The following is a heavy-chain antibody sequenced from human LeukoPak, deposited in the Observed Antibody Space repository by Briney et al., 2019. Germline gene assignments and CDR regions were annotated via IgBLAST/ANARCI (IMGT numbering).Heavy chain of an antibody. CDR3: TRRTPCTNGVCPDY. V-gene: IGHV3-73*01. J-gene: IGHJ4*02. CDR2: IRSKANSYAT. Sequence: PGGSLKLSCAASGFTFSGSAMHWVRQASGKGLDWVGRIRSKANSYATAYAASVKGRFTISRDDSKNTGYLQMNSLKTEDTAVYYCTRRTPCTNGVCPDYWGQGTLVTVSS. CDR1: GFTFSGSA. D-gene: IGHD2-8*01.